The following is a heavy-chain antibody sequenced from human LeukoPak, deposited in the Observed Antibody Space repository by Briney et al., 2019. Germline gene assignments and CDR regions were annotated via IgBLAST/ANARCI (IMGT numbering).Heavy chain of an antibody. V-gene: IGHV4-4*02. CDR3: ARVVGNANFDS. D-gene: IGHD2-21*01. CDR2: IYHTGST. CDR1: GASISGTDW. Sequence: SETLSLTCAVSGASISGTDWWSWVRQPPGKGLEWIGEIYHTGSTNYNPSLESRVTISVDKSKSHFSLKVTSVTAADTAIYYCARVVGNANFDSWGQGALVTVSS. J-gene: IGHJ4*02.